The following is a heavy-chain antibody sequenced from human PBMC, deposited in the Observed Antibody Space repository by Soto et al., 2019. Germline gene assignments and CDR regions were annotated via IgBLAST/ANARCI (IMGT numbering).Heavy chain of an antibody. CDR1: GFTFSSYA. J-gene: IGHJ3*02. D-gene: IGHD2-2*01. V-gene: IGHV3-23*01. CDR2: ISGSGGST. CDR3: AKDAQHQHGPALNAFDI. Sequence: GGSLRLSCAASGFTFSSYAMSWVRQAPGKGLEWVSAISGSGGSTYYADSVKGRFTISRDNSKNTLYLQMNSLRAEDTAVYYCAKDAQHQHGPALNAFDIWGQGTMVTVSS.